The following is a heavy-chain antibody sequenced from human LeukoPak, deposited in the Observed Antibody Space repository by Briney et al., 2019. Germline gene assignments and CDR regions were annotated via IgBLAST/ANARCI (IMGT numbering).Heavy chain of an antibody. CDR2: INHSGST. CDR1: GGSFSGYY. CDR3: ARGVRDGYNYHYYYYMDV. Sequence: PSETLSLTCAVYGGSFSGYYWSWIRQPPGKGLEWIGEINHSGSTNYNPSLKSRVTISVDTSKNQFSLKLSSVTAADTAVYYCARGVRDGYNYHYYYYMDVWGKGTTVTISS. J-gene: IGHJ6*03. D-gene: IGHD5-24*01. V-gene: IGHV4-34*01.